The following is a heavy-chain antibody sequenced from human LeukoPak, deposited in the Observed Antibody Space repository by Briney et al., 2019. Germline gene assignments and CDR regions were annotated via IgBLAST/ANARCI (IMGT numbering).Heavy chain of an antibody. CDR1: GGSISSGGYY. V-gene: IGHV4-31*03. Sequence: SSETLSLTCTVSGGSISSGGYYWSWIRQHPGKGLEWIGYIYYSGSTYYNPSLKSRVTISVDTSKNQFSLKLSSVTAADTAMYYCARQNPWYYYDSSGYTTGVDYWGQGTLVTVSS. CDR2: IYYSGST. D-gene: IGHD3-22*01. CDR3: ARQNPWYYYDSSGYTTGVDY. J-gene: IGHJ4*02.